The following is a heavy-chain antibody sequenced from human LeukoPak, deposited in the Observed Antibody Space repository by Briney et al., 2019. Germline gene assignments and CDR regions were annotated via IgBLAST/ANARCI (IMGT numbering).Heavy chain of an antibody. J-gene: IGHJ3*02. V-gene: IGHV4-59*01. D-gene: IGHD1-26*01. Sequence: SETLSLTCTVSGGSISSYYWSWIRQPPGKGLEWIAYIDYSASTNYNPALKSRVTISVDTSKNQFSLKLSSVTAADTAVYYCARDSRRELLHAFDIWGRGTMVTVSS. CDR3: ARDSRRELLHAFDI. CDR2: IDYSAST. CDR1: GGSISSYY.